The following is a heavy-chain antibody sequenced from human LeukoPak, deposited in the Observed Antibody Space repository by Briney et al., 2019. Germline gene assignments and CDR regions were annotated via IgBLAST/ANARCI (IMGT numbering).Heavy chain of an antibody. D-gene: IGHD2-2*01. CDR3: AREYCSSTSCAFYYYYMDV. CDR2: IYYSGST. J-gene: IGHJ6*03. Sequence: PSETLSLTCTVSGGSISSSSHYWGWIRQPPGKGLEWIGSIYYSGSTYYNPSLKSRVTISVDTSKNQFSLKLSSVTAADTAVYYCAREYCSSTSCAFYYYYMDVWGKGTTVTVSS. CDR1: GGSISSSSHY. V-gene: IGHV4-39*07.